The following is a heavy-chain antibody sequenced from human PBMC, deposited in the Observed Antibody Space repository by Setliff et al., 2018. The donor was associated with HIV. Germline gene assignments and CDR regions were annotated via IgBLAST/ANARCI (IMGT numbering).Heavy chain of an antibody. CDR1: GYSFTTYW. D-gene: IGHD6-13*01. V-gene: IGHV5-51*01. Sequence: PGESLKISCKASGYSFTTYWIGWVRQMPGKGLEWMGIIYPRDSDTRYSPSFQGHVTISVDKSISTAYLQWSSLKASDTAMYYCAREGEAAAGTDYWGQGTLVTVSS. J-gene: IGHJ4*02. CDR3: AREGEAAAGTDY. CDR2: IYPRDSDT.